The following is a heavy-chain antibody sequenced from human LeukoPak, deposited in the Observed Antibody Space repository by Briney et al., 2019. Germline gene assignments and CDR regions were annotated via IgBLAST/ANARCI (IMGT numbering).Heavy chain of an antibody. CDR2: IYYRGTT. CDR3: ARDFSSSSSVYYYYYMDV. CDR1: GDSITSSSYY. Sequence: SETLSLTCTVSGDSITSSSYYWGWIRQPPGKGLEWLGTIYYRGTTYYNPPLKSRVTISVDTSKNQFSLRLNSVTAADTAVYYCARDFSSSSSVYYYYYMDVWGKGTTVTVSS. V-gene: IGHV4-39*07. J-gene: IGHJ6*03. D-gene: IGHD6-6*01.